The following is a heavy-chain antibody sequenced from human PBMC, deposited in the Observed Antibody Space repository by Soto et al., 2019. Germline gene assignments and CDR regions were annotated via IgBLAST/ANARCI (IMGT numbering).Heavy chain of an antibody. Sequence: EVQLVESGGGLVQPGGSLRLSCAVSGLTFSSNWMHWVRQAPGKGLVWVSRISSDGTSTTYADSVRGRFTISRDNAKNTLYLQMHSLIAEDTGVYYCARDFYSSCTHWGQGTLVTVSS. CDR3: ARDFYSSCTH. J-gene: IGHJ4*02. CDR2: ISSDGTST. CDR1: GLTFSSNW. V-gene: IGHV3-74*01. D-gene: IGHD6-6*01.